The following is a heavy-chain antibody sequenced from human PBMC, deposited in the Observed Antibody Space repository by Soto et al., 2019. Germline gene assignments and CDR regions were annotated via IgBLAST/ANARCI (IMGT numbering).Heavy chain of an antibody. D-gene: IGHD1-26*01. CDR3: AREGPSGIEL. CDR1: GFTVSQAW. CDR2: IKSKEHGATT. J-gene: IGHJ4*02. Sequence: EERLVESGGGLFRPGGSLRLSCEASGFTVSQAWMSWVRQAPGRGLEWVGRIKSKEHGATTDYSALAKGTFTVSRHDSKNIVYLQMYSLKTEDTAMYYCAREGPSGIELWGQGTLVTVSS. V-gene: IGHV3-15*01.